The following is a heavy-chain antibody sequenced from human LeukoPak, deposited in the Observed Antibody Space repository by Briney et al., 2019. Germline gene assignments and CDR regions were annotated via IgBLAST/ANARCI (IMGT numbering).Heavy chain of an antibody. CDR2: IYPGDSDT. J-gene: IGHJ5*02. Sequence: ASVKVSCKASGYTFTSYWIGWVRQMPGKGLEWMGIIYPGDSDTRYSPSFQGQVTISADKSISTAYLQWSSLRASDTAMYYCARWVTAAGRGWFDPWGQGTLVTVSS. V-gene: IGHV5-51*01. CDR3: ARWVTAAGRGWFDP. D-gene: IGHD6-13*01. CDR1: GYTFTSYW.